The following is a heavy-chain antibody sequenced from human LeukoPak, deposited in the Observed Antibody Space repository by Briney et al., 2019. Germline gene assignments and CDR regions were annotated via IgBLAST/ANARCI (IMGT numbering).Heavy chain of an antibody. CDR3: AKDIRSSGWSKYSDY. CDR1: GSTFDNYA. J-gene: IGHJ4*02. Sequence: PGGSLRLSCEASGSTFDNYAMSWVRQAPGKGLEWVSTIGISAGSTYYADAVKGRFTISRDNSKKTVILQMNSLRAEDTAVYYCAKDIRSSGWSKYSDYWGQGTLVTVSS. CDR2: IGISAGST. D-gene: IGHD6-19*01. V-gene: IGHV3-23*01.